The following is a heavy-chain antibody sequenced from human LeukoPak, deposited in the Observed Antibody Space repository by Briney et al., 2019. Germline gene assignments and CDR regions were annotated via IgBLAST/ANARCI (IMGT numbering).Heavy chain of an antibody. V-gene: IGHV3-21*01. Sequence: GGSLRLSCADSRFTFSIYSMNWLPQAPGKGLEGLSSINSSSSFIYYADSVKGRFTIARDKAKNSLYLQMNSLRAEDTAVYYCARDPPLGSCSTISCPHLDYWGQGTLVTVSS. CDR2: INSSSSFI. CDR1: RFTFSIYS. D-gene: IGHD2-2*01. CDR3: ARDPPLGSCSTISCPHLDY. J-gene: IGHJ4*02.